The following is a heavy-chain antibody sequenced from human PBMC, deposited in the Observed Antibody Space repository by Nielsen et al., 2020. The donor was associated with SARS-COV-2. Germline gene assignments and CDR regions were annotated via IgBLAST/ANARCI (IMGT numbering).Heavy chain of an antibody. CDR2: ISKDGSYQ. J-gene: IGHJ6*02. CDR3: ANTLSRACINGVCFRGGAYSYYGMDV. D-gene: IGHD2-8*01. V-gene: IGHV3-30*18. CDR1: GFTFSSFG. Sequence: GESLKISCAVSGFTFSSFGMHWVRQAPGKGLAWVGFISKDGSYQLYADSAKGRFTISRDNSKNTVYLQLNSLRAEDTAVYYCANTLSRACINGVCFRGGAYSYYGMDVWGQGTTVTVSS.